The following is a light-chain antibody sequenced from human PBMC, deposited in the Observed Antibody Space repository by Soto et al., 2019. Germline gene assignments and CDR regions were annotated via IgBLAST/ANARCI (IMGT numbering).Light chain of an antibody. Sequence: AIRMTQSPSSFSASTGDRVTITCRASQGISSYLAGYRQKPGKAPKLLIFAPSTLQSGVPSRFSGSGSGTDFTLTISCLQSEDFATYYCQQYYSYPRTFGQGTKVEIK. J-gene: IGKJ1*01. CDR3: QQYYSYPRT. CDR2: APS. CDR1: QGISSY. V-gene: IGKV1-8*01.